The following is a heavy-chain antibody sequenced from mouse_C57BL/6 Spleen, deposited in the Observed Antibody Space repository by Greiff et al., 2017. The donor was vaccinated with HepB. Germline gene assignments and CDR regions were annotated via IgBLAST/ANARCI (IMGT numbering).Heavy chain of an antibody. CDR1: GFTFSDYG. J-gene: IGHJ2*01. Sequence: VQLKESGGGLVQPGGSLKLSCAASGFTFSDYGMAWVRQAPRKGPEWVAFISNLAYSIYYADTVTGRFTISRENAKNTLYLEMSSLRSEDTAMYYCARHDDGYFDYWGQGTTLTVSS. V-gene: IGHV5-15*01. CDR2: ISNLAYSI. D-gene: IGHD2-3*01. CDR3: ARHDDGYFDY.